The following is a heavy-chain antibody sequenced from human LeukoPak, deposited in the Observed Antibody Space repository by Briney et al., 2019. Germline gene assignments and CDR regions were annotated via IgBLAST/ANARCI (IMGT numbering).Heavy chain of an antibody. D-gene: IGHD1-20*01. CDR2: IYYSGST. CDR1: GGSISSGEYY. V-gene: IGHV4-30-4*08. CDR3: ARDPVTGNYYYYGMDV. Sequence: PSETLSLTCTVSGGSISSGEYYWSWIRQPPGKGLEWIGYIYYSGSTYYNPSLKSRVTISVDTSKNQFSLKLSSVTAADTAVYYCARDPVTGNYYYYGMDVWGQGTTVTVSS. J-gene: IGHJ6*02.